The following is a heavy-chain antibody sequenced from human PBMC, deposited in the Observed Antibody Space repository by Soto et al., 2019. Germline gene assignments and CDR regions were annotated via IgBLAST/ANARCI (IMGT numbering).Heavy chain of an antibody. V-gene: IGHV4-61*01. CDR2: IYYSGST. CDR1: GASVSSGSYY. J-gene: IGHJ4*02. D-gene: IGHD1-7*01. CDR3: ARGRNRNYLFGY. Sequence: ASETLSLPCPVSGASVSSGSYYWSWIRQPPGKGLEWIGYIYYSGSTNYNPSLKSRVTISVDTSKNQFSLKLSSVTAADTAVYYCARGRNRNYLFGYWGQGTLVTVSS.